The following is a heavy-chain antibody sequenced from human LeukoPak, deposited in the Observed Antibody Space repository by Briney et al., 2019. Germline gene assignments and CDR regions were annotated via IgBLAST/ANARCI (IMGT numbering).Heavy chain of an antibody. CDR2: ISSSSSYI. D-gene: IGHD1-26*01. CDR1: GFTFSSYS. J-gene: IGHJ4*02. V-gene: IGHV3-21*01. Sequence: GGSLRLSCAASGFTFSSYSMNWVRQAPGKGLEWVSSISSSSSYIYYADSVKGRFTISRDNAKNSLYLQMNSLRAEDTAVHYCARDNFVGASRHWGQGTLVTVSS. CDR3: ARDNFVGASRH.